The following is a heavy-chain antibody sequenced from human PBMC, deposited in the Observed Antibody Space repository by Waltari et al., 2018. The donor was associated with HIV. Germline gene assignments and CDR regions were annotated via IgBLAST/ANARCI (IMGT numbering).Heavy chain of an antibody. D-gene: IGHD3-3*01. J-gene: IGHJ4*02. CDR3: ARDLSGYSDY. Sequence: EVLLVESGGGLVQPGGSLRPSCAASGFTFSTYWMHWVRQAPGKELVWVSRIDEYGGITNYADSVEGRFTISRDNAKNTLYLQMNNLRAEDTATYYCARDLSGYSDYWGQGTLVTVSS. CDR1: GFTFSTYW. CDR2: IDEYGGIT. V-gene: IGHV3-74*01.